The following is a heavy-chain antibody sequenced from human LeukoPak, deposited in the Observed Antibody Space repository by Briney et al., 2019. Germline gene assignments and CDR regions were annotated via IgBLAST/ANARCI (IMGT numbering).Heavy chain of an antibody. Sequence: SGPTLVNPTQTLTLTCTFSGFSLSTSGMCVSWVRQPPGKALEGLALIDWDDDKYYSTSLKTRLTISKDTSKNQVVLTMTNMDPVDTATYYCARISDDILTGYYAPFDYWGQGTLVTVSS. J-gene: IGHJ4*02. D-gene: IGHD3-9*01. V-gene: IGHV2-70*20. CDR2: IDWDDDK. CDR3: ARISDDILTGYYAPFDY. CDR1: GFSLSTSGMC.